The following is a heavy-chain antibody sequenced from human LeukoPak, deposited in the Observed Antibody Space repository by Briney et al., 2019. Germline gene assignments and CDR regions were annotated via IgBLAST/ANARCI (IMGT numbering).Heavy chain of an antibody. J-gene: IGHJ5*02. CDR1: GFTFSSYW. D-gene: IGHD3-3*01. Sequence: GGSLRLSCAASGFTFSSYWMCWVRQAPGKGLEWVANIKQDGSEKYYVDSVKDRFTISRDNAKNSLYLQMNSLRAEDTAVYYCARDRLQSTLMSITIFGVTVPWGQGTLVTVSS. V-gene: IGHV3-7*01. CDR3: ARDRLQSTLMSITIFGVTVP. CDR2: IKQDGSEK.